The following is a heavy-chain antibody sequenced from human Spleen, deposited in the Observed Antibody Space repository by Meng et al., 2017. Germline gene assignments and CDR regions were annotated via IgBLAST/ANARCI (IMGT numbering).Heavy chain of an antibody. V-gene: IGHV3-74*02. Sequence: VQLVASGGGVVQPGRSLRLSCAASGFSLRSFWMHWVRQAPGKGLVWVARMNEDGSTINHAGSVMGRFIISRDSATNTLYLQMNSLRVEDTAVYHCVRDFGGNSDFWGQGTLVTVSS. CDR3: VRDFGGNSDF. D-gene: IGHD4-23*01. J-gene: IGHJ4*02. CDR1: GFSLRSFW. CDR2: MNEDGSTI.